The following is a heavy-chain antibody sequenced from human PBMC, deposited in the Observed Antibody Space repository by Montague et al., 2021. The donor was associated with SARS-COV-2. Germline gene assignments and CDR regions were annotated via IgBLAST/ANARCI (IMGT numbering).Heavy chain of an antibody. CDR3: ARDSSSSGLPFY. V-gene: IGHV3-48*04. CDR2: INNDNTAT. Sequence: SLRLSCAASGFTFSSYNMNWVRQAPGKGLEWLSYINNDNTATYYADSVKGRFTISRDNAKNSLYLQMNSLRAEDTAVYYCARDSSSSGLPFYWGQGTLVIVSS. J-gene: IGHJ4*02. CDR1: GFTFSSYN. D-gene: IGHD6-19*01.